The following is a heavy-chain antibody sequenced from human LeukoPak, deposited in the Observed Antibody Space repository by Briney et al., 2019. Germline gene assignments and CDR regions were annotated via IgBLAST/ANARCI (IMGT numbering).Heavy chain of an antibody. J-gene: IGHJ3*01. V-gene: IGHV4-39*01. CDR1: GGSITSTKCC. CDR3: ARHSPYYDFWSGYSLAPGRNLSYTFDL. D-gene: IGHD3-3*01. Sequence: PAATLSLTCSASGGSITSTKCCGGWTPQPPGKGLACIGTIGSDGSTADNPSRRSRVTISVDTSTMHFHLRMRCVTAADTAVYFDARHSPYYDFWSGYSLAPGRNLSYTFDLWGQGTMVTVSS. CDR2: IGSDGST.